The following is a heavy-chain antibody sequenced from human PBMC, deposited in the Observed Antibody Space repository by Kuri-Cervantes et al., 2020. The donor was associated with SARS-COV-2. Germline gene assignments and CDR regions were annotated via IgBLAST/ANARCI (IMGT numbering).Heavy chain of an antibody. V-gene: IGHV4-61*01. CDR1: GGSISSESYY. Sequence: SETLSLTCTVSGGSISSESYYWSWIRQPPGRGLEWVGHNYHTGSTNYNPSLKSRLTISVDTSKSQFSLKLSSVTAADTAVYYCARSVIIFGGVIFDQWGQGTLVTVSS. CDR3: ARSVIIFGGVIFDQ. CDR2: NYHTGST. D-gene: IGHD3-16*01. J-gene: IGHJ4*02.